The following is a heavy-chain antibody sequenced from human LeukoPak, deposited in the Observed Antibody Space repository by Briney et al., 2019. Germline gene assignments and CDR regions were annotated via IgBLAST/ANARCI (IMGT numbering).Heavy chain of an antibody. D-gene: IGHD3-3*01. CDR3: ARDEDFWSGYSQLFDY. Sequence: GGSLRLSCAASGFTFSSYGMHWVRQAPGKGLEWVAVIWYDGSNKYYADSVKGRFTTSRDNSKNTLYLQMNSLRAEDTAVYYCARDEDFWSGYSQLFDYWGQGTLVTVSS. V-gene: IGHV3-33*01. CDR2: IWYDGSNK. J-gene: IGHJ4*02. CDR1: GFTFSSYG.